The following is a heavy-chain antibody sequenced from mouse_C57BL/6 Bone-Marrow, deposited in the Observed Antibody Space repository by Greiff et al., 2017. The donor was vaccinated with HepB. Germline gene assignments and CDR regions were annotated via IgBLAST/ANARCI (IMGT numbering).Heavy chain of an antibody. CDR3: ARGRNYYGSSLFAY. CDR1: GYTFTDYY. J-gene: IGHJ3*01. CDR2: INPYNGDT. D-gene: IGHD1-1*01. Sequence: SGPVLVKPGASVKMSCKASGYTFTDYYMNWVKQSHGKSLEWIGVINPYNGDTSYNQKFKGKATLTVDKSSSTAYMELNSLTSEDSAVYYCARGRNYYGSSLFAYWGQGTLVTVSA. V-gene: IGHV1-19*01.